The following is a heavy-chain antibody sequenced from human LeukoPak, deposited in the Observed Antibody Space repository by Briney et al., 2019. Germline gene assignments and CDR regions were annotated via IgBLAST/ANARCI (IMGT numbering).Heavy chain of an antibody. J-gene: IGHJ4*02. V-gene: IGHV3-23*01. CDR2: IHSGGGST. D-gene: IGHD1-26*01. Sequence: RGSLRLSCEASGFTFSTYAMSWVRQAPGKGLEWVSAIHSGGGSTYYADSVKGRFTISRDNSKNTLYLQMNSLRAEDTAVYYCAKGGSGTYFHFDYWGQGTLVTVSS. CDR1: GFTFSTYA. CDR3: AKGGSGTYFHFDY.